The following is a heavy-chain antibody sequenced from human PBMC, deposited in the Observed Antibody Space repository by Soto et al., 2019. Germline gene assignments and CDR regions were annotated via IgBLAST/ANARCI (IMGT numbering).Heavy chain of an antibody. J-gene: IGHJ4*02. V-gene: IGHV4-39*01. Sequence: SETQSLTCTVSDRSISSGGFYWSWIRQNPGKGMEWIGYIYYSGSTYYNPSLKSRVTISVDTTKKQFSLKLSSVTAADTAVYYCARTFGELYPIDYWGQGTLVTVSS. CDR3: ARTFGELYPIDY. CDR2: IYYSGST. D-gene: IGHD3-10*01. CDR1: DRSISSGGFY.